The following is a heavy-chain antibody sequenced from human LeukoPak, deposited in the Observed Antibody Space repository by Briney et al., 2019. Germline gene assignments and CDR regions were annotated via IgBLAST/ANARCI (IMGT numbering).Heavy chain of an antibody. J-gene: IGHJ6*02. V-gene: IGHV3-21*01. D-gene: IGHD1/OR15-1a*01. CDR3: ARGETRDYYGMDV. CDR2: ISSSSSYI. CDR1: GFTFSSYW. Sequence: PGGSLRLSCAASGFTFSSYWMHWVRQAPGKGLEWVSSISSSSSYIYYADSVKGRFTISRDNAKNSLYLQMNSLRAEDTAVYYCARGETRDYYGMDVWGQGTTVTVSS.